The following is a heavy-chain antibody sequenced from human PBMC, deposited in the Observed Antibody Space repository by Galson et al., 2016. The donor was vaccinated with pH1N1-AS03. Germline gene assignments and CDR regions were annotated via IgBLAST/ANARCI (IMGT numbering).Heavy chain of an antibody. Sequence: SLRLSCAASGFTFSNYWMHWVRQAPGKGLEWVANINQDGSVKYYLDSVRGRLTISRGNARNSLFLQMNSLRAEDTAVYYCARAILDGDSFWGQGTQLTVSS. CDR1: GFTFSNYW. J-gene: IGHJ4*02. V-gene: IGHV3-7*01. D-gene: IGHD2-21*01. CDR2: INQDGSVK. CDR3: ARAILDGDSF.